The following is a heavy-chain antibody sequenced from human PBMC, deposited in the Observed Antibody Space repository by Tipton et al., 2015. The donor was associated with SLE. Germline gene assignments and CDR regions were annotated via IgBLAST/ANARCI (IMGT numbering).Heavy chain of an antibody. D-gene: IGHD2-8*01. Sequence: TLSLTCSVSGGSISSSLFFWGWVRQPPGKGLEWIGSVYHTGTNYYNPSLKSRVTISVDTSKNQFSLKLSSVTAADTAVYYCARHDTNYGRNWFDPWGQGTLVTVSS. CDR2: VYHTGTN. J-gene: IGHJ5*02. CDR1: GGSISSSLFF. CDR3: ARHDTNYGRNWFDP. V-gene: IGHV4-39*01.